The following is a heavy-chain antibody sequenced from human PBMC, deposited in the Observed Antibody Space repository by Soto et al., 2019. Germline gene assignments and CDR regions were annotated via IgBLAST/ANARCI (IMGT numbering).Heavy chain of an antibody. CDR3: ARRARADYYYMDV. D-gene: IGHD6-6*01. V-gene: IGHV3-64*01. CDR2: ISSNGIGT. J-gene: IGHJ6*03. Sequence: EVQLVESGGGLAQPGGSLRLSCAASGFTLSSDAMDWVRQAPGKGLEYVSGISSNGIGTYYANSVKGRFTISRDNSKNTVYLQMDSLRPEDMAVYTCARRARADYYYMDVWGKGTTVTVS. CDR1: GFTLSSDA.